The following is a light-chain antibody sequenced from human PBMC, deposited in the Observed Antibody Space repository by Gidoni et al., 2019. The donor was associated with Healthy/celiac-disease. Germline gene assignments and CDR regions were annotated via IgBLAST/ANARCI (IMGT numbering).Light chain of an antibody. CDR3: QQYGSSPLT. V-gene: IGKV3-20*01. J-gene: IGKJ4*01. Sequence: EIVLTQSPGTLSLSPGERATLSCRASQSVSSSYLAWYQQKPGQAPRLLIYGASSRATGIPDRFSSSGSGTDFTLTISRLEPEDFAVYYCQQYGSSPLTFGGXTKVEIK. CDR1: QSVSSSY. CDR2: GAS.